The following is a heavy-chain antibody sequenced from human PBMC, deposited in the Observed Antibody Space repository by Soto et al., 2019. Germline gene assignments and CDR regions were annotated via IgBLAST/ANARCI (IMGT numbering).Heavy chain of an antibody. CDR2: ISYDGSNK. J-gene: IGHJ6*02. Sequence: GGSLRLSCAASGFTFSSFAMHWVRQAPGKGLEWVAVISYDGSNKYYIDSVKGRFTISRDNSKNTLSLQMNSLRAEDTAVYYCAKSKMNVWSGTLPKDSYYYGMDVWGQGTTVTVSS. D-gene: IGHD3-3*01. V-gene: IGHV3-30*18. CDR1: GFTFSSFA. CDR3: AKSKMNVWSGTLPKDSYYYGMDV.